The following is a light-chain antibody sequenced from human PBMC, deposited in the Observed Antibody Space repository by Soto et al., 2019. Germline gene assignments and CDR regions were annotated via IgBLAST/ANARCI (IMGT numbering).Light chain of an antibody. J-gene: IGKJ2*01. V-gene: IGKV4-1*01. CDR1: QSVLYTSNIKNY. Sequence: DIVMTQSPDSLAVSLGERATINCKSSQSVLYTSNIKNYLAWYQQKPGQPPKLLIYWASTRESGVPDRFSGSGSGTDFTLTISSLQAEDVAVYYCQQYYSTRTFGQGTKLEIK. CDR3: QQYYSTRT. CDR2: WAS.